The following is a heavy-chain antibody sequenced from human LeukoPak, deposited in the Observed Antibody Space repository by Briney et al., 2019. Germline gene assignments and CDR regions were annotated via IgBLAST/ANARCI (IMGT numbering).Heavy chain of an antibody. Sequence: TGGSLRLSCAASGFTFSSYAMSWVRQAPGKGLEWVSAISGSGGSTYYADSVKGRFTISRDNSKNTLYLQMNSLRAEDTAVYYCASTVDTAMVTDGMDVWGQGTTVTVSS. V-gene: IGHV3-23*01. CDR1: GFTFSSYA. J-gene: IGHJ6*02. CDR3: ASTVDTAMVTDGMDV. CDR2: ISGSGGST. D-gene: IGHD5-18*01.